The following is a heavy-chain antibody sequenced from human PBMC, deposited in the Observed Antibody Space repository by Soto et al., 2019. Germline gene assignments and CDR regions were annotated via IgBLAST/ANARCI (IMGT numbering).Heavy chain of an antibody. CDR1: GNTFSNYY. CDR2: INPSGGHT. D-gene: IGHD2-21*02. V-gene: IGHV1-46*03. J-gene: IGHJ4*02. CDR3: ARGGHVVVVTAAFDY. Sequence: ASVKVSCKASGNTFSNYYIHWVRQAPGQGLEWMGTINPSGGHTTYAQKFLGRVTMTRDTSTSTLYMELTSLRSEDTAVYYCARGGHVVVVTAAFDYWGQGALVTVSS.